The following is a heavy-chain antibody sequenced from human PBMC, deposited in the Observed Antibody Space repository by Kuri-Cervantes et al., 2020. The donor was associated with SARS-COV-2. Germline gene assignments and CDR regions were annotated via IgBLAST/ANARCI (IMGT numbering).Heavy chain of an antibody. CDR1: GGSFSGYY. D-gene: IGHD1-1*01. CDR2: INHSGST. J-gene: IGHJ4*02. CDR3: ARGGFWNGAGYFDY. V-gene: IGHV4-34*01. Sequence: ESLKISCAVYGGSFSGYYWSWIRQPPGKGLEWIGEINHSGSTNYNPSLKSRVTISVDTSKNQFSLKLSSVTAADTAVYYCARGGFWNGAGYFDYWGQGTLVTVSS.